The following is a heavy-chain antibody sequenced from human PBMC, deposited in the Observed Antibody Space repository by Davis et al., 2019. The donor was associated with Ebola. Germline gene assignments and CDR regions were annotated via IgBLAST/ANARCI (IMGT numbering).Heavy chain of an antibody. D-gene: IGHD6-13*01. CDR3: AARMYSSGWYGRLD. V-gene: IGHV3-48*02. CDR1: GFTFSSYS. Sequence: PGGSLRLSCAASGFTFSSYSMNWVRQAPGKGLEWVSYISSSSSTIYYADSVKGRFTISRDNAKNSLYLQMNSLRDEDTAVFYCAARMYSSGWYGRLDWGQGTLVTVSS. CDR2: ISSSSSTI. J-gene: IGHJ4*02.